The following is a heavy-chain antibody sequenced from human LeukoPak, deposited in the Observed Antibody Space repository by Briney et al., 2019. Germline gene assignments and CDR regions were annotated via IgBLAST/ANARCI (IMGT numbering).Heavy chain of an antibody. CDR1: GFTVKNNY. V-gene: IGHV3-53*01. Sequence: GGSLRLSCGASGFTVKNNYMNWVRQAPGRGLEWVSGIYGDGSTYYADFVKGRFTISRDSSKNTLYLQMNSLRAEDTAVYYCAIGSYCSGGSCYPLFDYWGRGTLVTVSS. D-gene: IGHD2-15*01. J-gene: IGHJ4*02. CDR2: IYGDGST. CDR3: AIGSYCSGGSCYPLFDY.